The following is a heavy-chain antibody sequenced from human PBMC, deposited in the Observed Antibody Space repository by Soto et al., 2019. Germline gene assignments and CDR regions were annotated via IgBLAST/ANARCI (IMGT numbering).Heavy chain of an antibody. V-gene: IGHV4-34*01. J-gene: IGHJ4*02. CDR3: ARGMVVTATYFDY. CDR2: INHSGST. CDR1: GGSFSGYY. D-gene: IGHD2-21*02. Sequence: SETLSLTCAVYGGSFSGYYWSWIRQPPGKGLEWIGEINHSGSTNYNPSLKSRVTITVDTSKNQYSLKLSSVTVAYTAIYYCARGMVVTATYFDYWGQGTLVTVSS.